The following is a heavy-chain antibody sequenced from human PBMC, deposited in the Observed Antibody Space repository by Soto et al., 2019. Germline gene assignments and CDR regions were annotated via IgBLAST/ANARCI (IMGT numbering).Heavy chain of an antibody. V-gene: IGHV3-73*01. CDR3: TTRDYYGSGSTPKKYYMDV. CDR2: IRSKANSYAT. D-gene: IGHD3-10*01. CDR1: GFTFSGSA. Sequence: EGSLRLSYAASGFTFSGSAMHWVRQASGKGLEWVGRIRSKANSYATAYAASVKGRFTISRDDSKNTAYLQMNSLKTEDTAVYYCTTRDYYGSGSTPKKYYMDVWGKGTTVTVSS. J-gene: IGHJ6*03.